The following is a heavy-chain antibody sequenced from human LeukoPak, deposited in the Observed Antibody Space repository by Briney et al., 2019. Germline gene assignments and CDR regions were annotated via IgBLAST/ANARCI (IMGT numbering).Heavy chain of an antibody. D-gene: IGHD2-2*03. V-gene: IGHV4-39*01. CDR1: GGSISGSSYY. CDR3: ARHGYCSSTSCYFYYYYYMDV. Sequence: PSETLSLTCTVSGGSISGSSYYWGWIRQPPGKGLEWIGSIYYSGSTYYNPSLKSRVTISVDTSKNQFSLKLSSVTAADTAVYYCARHGYCSSTSCYFYYYYYMDVWGKGTTVTISS. CDR2: IYYSGST. J-gene: IGHJ6*03.